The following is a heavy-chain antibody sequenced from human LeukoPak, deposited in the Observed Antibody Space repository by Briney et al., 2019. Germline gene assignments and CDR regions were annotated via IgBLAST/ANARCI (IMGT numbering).Heavy chain of an antibody. CDR1: GFTLSSYA. CDR3: AKAPVTTCRGAFCYPFDY. J-gene: IGHJ4*02. CDR2: ISDTGNT. V-gene: IGHV3-23*01. D-gene: IGHD2-15*01. Sequence: GSLRLSCAASGFTLSSYAMSWVRQAPGKGLEWVSAISDTGNTYHADSVKGRFTISRDSSKNTLFLQMNRLRPEDAAVYYCAKAPVTTCRGAFCYPFDYWGLGTLVTVPS.